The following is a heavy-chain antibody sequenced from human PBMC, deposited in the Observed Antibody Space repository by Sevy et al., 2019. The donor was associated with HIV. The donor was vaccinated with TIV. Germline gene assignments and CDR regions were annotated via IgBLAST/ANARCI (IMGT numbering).Heavy chain of an antibody. CDR1: GFTFDDYA. J-gene: IGHJ6*02. CDR2: ISWDGGST. D-gene: IGHD6-13*01. Sequence: GGSLRLSCAVSGFTFDDYAMHWVRQAPGKGLESVSLISWDGGSTYYADSVKGRFTISRDNSKNSLYLQMNSLRAEDTALYYSAKPYRIAVAGDYYYSGMDVWGQGTTVTVSS. V-gene: IGHV3-43D*03. CDR3: AKPYRIAVAGDYYYSGMDV.